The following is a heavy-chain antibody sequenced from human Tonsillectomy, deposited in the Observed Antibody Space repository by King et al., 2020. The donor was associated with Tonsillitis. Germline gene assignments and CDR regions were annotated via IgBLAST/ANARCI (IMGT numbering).Heavy chain of an antibody. CDR1: GFTFSFYT. J-gene: IGHJ3*02. D-gene: IGHD3-22*01. CDR3: ARLRNYDSSGYYDDAFDI. CDR2: IWSRSFYI. V-gene: IGHV3-21*06. Sequence: VQLVESGGGLVSPGGSLRLSCAASGFTFSFYTMNWVRQAPGKGLEWVSSIWSRSFYIFYGDSVKGRFTISRDNAKNSLYLQMNSLGAEDTAIYYCARLRNYDSSGYYDDAFDIWGQGTMVTVSS.